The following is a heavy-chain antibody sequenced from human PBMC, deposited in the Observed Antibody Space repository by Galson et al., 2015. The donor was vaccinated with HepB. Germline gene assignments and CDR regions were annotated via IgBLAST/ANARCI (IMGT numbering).Heavy chain of an antibody. CDR2: ISGSGGST. V-gene: IGHV3-23*01. Sequence: SLRLSCAASKFTFSSYAMSWVHQAPGKGLEWVSAISGSGGSTYYADSVKGRFTISRDNSRNTLFLQMNNLGAEDTAVYYCAKRGSQDSGAFDIWGQGTMVTVSS. CDR1: KFTFSSYA. CDR3: AKRGSQDSGAFDI. J-gene: IGHJ3*02. D-gene: IGHD3-10*01.